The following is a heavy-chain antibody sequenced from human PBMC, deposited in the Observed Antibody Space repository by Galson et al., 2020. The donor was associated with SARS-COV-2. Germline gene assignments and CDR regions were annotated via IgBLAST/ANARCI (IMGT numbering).Heavy chain of an antibody. Sequence: GESLKISCKGSGYSFTSYWIGWVRQMPGKGLEWMGIIYPGDSDTRYSPSFQGQVTISADKSISTAYLQWSSLKASDTAMYYCARHRYRLELLGNPHYYYMDVWGKGTTVTVSS. V-gene: IGHV5-51*01. D-gene: IGHD1-7*01. CDR2: IYPGDSDT. CDR3: ARHRYRLELLGNPHYYYMDV. J-gene: IGHJ6*03. CDR1: GYSFTSYW.